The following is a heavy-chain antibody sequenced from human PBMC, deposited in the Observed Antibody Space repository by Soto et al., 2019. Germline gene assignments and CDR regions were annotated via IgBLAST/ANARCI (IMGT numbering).Heavy chain of an antibody. Sequence: ESLKISCKGSGYSFTSYCIGWVRQMPGKGLEWMGIIYPCDSDTRYSPSCQGQVTISADKSISTAYLQWSSMKAPDTAMYYCASTSVAARRFDYYYMEVWGKGTTVTVSS. J-gene: IGHJ6*03. D-gene: IGHD6-6*01. V-gene: IGHV5-51*01. CDR3: ASTSVAARRFDYYYMEV. CDR1: GYSFTSYC. CDR2: IYPCDSDT.